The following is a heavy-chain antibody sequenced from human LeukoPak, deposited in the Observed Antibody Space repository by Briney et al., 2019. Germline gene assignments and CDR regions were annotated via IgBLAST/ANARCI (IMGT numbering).Heavy chain of an antibody. CDR2: IYYSGST. V-gene: IGHV4-30-4*08. CDR3: AREVRTTNYGGHVDY. D-gene: IGHD4-23*01. J-gene: IGHJ4*02. Sequence: PSETLSLTCAVYGGSFSGYYWSWIRQPPGKGLEWIGYIYYSGSTYYNPSLKSRVTISVDTSKNQFSLKLSSVTAADTAVYYCAREVRTTNYGGHVDYWGQGTLVTVSS. CDR1: GGSFSGYY.